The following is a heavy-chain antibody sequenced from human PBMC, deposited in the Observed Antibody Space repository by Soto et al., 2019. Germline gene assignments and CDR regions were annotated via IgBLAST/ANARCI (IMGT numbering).Heavy chain of an antibody. Sequence: GASVKVSCKVSGYTLTELSMHWVRQAPGKGLEWMGGFDPEDGETIYAQKFQGRVTMTEDTSTDTAYMELSSLRSEDTAVYYCATRHSYSSSWLLDYWGQGTLVTVSS. D-gene: IGHD6-13*01. CDR2: FDPEDGET. V-gene: IGHV1-24*01. J-gene: IGHJ4*02. CDR3: ATRHSYSSSWLLDY. CDR1: GYTLTELS.